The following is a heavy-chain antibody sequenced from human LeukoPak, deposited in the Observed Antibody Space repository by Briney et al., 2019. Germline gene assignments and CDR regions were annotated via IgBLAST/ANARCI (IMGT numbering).Heavy chain of an antibody. CDR2: INPNSGGT. V-gene: IGHV1-2*02. CDR1: GYTFTGYY. J-gene: IGHJ6*02. CDR3: ARKEPPENYYYYYGMDV. D-gene: IGHD1-14*01. Sequence: GASVKVSCKASGYTFTGYYMHWVRQAPGQGLEWMGWINPNSGGTNYAQKFQGRVTMTRDTSISTACMELSRLRSDDTAVYYCARKEPPENYYYYYGMDVWGQGTTVTVSS.